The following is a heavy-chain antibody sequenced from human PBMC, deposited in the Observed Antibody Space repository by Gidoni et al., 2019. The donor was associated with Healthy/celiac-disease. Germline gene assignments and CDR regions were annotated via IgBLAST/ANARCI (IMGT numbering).Heavy chain of an antibody. CDR2: IYTSGST. CDR3: ARSVVAATPSGYYYYMDV. CDR1: GGPIRSGSYH. J-gene: IGHJ6*03. D-gene: IGHD2-15*01. V-gene: IGHV4-61*02. Sequence: QVQLQESGPGLVKTSQTLSPTCTVSGGPIRSGSYHWSWIRQPAGKGLEWIGRIYTSGSTNYNPPLKSRVTISVDTSKNQFSLKLSSVTAADTAVYYCARSVVAATPSGYYYYMDVWGKGTTVTVSS.